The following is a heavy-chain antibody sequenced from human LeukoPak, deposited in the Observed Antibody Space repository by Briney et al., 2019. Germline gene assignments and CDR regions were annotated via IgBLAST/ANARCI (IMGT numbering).Heavy chain of an antibody. V-gene: IGHV1-46*01. D-gene: IGHD6-6*01. CDR3: ARVDSTSPHELDY. J-gene: IGHJ4*02. CDR2: ITPSGGI. CDR1: GYTFSNYD. Sequence: GASVKVSCKASGYTFSNYDMNWVRQAPGQGLEWMGMITPSGGISHAQKFQGRATMTRDMSTNTVYMELSSLRSEDTAVYYCARVDSTSPHELDYWGQGTLVTVSS.